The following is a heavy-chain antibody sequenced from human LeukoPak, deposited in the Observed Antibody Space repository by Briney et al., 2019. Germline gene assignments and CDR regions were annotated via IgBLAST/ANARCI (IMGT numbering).Heavy chain of an antibody. J-gene: IGHJ3*02. CDR1: GFTFSSYS. D-gene: IGHD3-9*01. CDR3: ARDVVLRYFDWLSNDGAFDI. CDR2: ISSSSSYI. Sequence: PGGSLRLSCAASGFTFSSYSMNWVRQAPGKGLEWVSSISSSSSYIYYADSVKGRFTISRDNAKNSLYLQMNSLRAEDTAVYYCARDVVLRYFDWLSNDGAFDIWGQGTMVTVSS. V-gene: IGHV3-21*01.